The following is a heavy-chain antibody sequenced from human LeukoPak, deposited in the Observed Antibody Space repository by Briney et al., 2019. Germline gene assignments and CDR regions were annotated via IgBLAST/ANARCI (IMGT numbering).Heavy chain of an antibody. D-gene: IGHD3-16*02. CDR2: ISGSGGST. CDR3: AKDRHDYVWGSYRFNY. V-gene: IGHV3-23*01. Sequence: TGGSLRLSCAASGFTFSSYAMSWVRQAPGKGLEWVSAISGSGGSTYYADSVKGRFTISRDNSKNTLYLQMNSLRAEDTAVYYCAKDRHDYVWGSYRFNYWGQGTLVTVSS. J-gene: IGHJ4*02. CDR1: GFTFSSYA.